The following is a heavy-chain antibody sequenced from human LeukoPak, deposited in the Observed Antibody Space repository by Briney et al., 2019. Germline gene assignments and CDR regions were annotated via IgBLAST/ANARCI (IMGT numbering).Heavy chain of an antibody. Sequence: ASVKVSCKASGYTFTDYFIHWVRQAPGQGLEWMGWINPNIGDASYAQKFQDRVTMTRDRSFNTAYMELSRLTSDDTAVYYCARMALDGGDSIGFDSWGQGTLVTVSS. D-gene: IGHD2-21*02. CDR1: GYTFTDYF. CDR3: ARMALDGGDSIGFDS. V-gene: IGHV1-2*02. CDR2: INPNIGDA. J-gene: IGHJ5*01.